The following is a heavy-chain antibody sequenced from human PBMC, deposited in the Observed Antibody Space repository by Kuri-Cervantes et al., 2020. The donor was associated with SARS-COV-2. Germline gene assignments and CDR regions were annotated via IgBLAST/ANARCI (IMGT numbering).Heavy chain of an antibody. Sequence: ASVKVSCKASGYTFTSYDINWVRQATGQGLEWMGWMKPNSGNTGYAQKFQGRVTITRNTSISTAYMELSSLRSEDTAVYYCARAFPHPRFHPVKVATIEDYYYYMDVWGKGTTVTVSS. J-gene: IGHJ6*03. D-gene: IGHD5-12*01. CDR1: GYTFTSYD. V-gene: IGHV1-8*03. CDR3: ARAFPHPRFHPVKVATIEDYYYYMDV. CDR2: MKPNSGNT.